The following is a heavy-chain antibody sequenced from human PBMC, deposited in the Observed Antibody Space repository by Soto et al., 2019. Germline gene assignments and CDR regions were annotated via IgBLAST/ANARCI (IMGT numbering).Heavy chain of an antibody. D-gene: IGHD3-16*01. J-gene: IGHJ4*02. V-gene: IGHV4-31*01. Sequence: QVQLQESGPGLVKPSQTLSLTCTVSGGSISSGGYYWSWIRQHPGKGLEWIGYIYYSGSTYYNPSLESFATISVDTAENQSSLKLSSVTAADTVEYYCARVGVLPLEGSRDYWGQGTQLTLSS. CDR3: ARVGVLPLEGSRDY. CDR1: GGSISSGGYY. CDR2: IYYSGST.